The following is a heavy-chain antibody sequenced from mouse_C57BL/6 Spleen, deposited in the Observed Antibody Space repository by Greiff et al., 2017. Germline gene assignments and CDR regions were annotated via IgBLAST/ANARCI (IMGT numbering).Heavy chain of an antibody. Sequence: EVQGVESGEGLVKPGGSLKLSCAASGFTFSSYAMSWVRQTPEKRLEWVAYISSGGDYIYYADTVKGRFTISRDNARNTLYLQMISLKSEDTAMYYCTRDRGTTKAMDYWGQGTSVTVSS. CDR3: TRDRGTTKAMDY. D-gene: IGHD1-1*01. CDR1: GFTFSSYA. CDR2: ISSGGDYI. V-gene: IGHV5-9-1*02. J-gene: IGHJ4*01.